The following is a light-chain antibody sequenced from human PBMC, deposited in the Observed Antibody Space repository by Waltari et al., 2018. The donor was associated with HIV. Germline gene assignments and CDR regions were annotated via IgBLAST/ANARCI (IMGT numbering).Light chain of an antibody. CDR1: RSHLVRNH. CDR3: AVWDVSLNGRV. Sequence: QSVLSQPPSASGTPGQRVTFSCSGSRSHLVRNHGSWSQQFPGTAPTRLIYRNYKRPSGVPDRFSGSKSGTSASLAISGLRSEDEADYYCAVWDVSLNGRVFGGGTKLTVL. V-gene: IGLV1-47*01. J-gene: IGLJ3*02. CDR2: RNY.